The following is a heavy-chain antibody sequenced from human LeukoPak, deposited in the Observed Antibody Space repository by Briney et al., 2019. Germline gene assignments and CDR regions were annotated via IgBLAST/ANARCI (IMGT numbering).Heavy chain of an antibody. V-gene: IGHV1-46*01. CDR3: AREERIAVAAAYAFDI. CDR2: INPSGGST. CDR1: GYTFTSYY. D-gene: IGHD6-19*01. J-gene: IGHJ3*02. Sequence: ASVKVSCKASGYTFTSYYMHWVRQAPGQGLEWMGIINPSGGSTGYAQKFQGRVTMTRDTSTSTAYMELRSLRSDDTAVYYCAREERIAVAAAYAFDIWGQGTMVTVSS.